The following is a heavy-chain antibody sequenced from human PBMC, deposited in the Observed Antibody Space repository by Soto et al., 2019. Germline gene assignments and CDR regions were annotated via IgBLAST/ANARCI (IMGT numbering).Heavy chain of an antibody. V-gene: IGHV3-23*01. D-gene: IGHD3-9*01. CDR3: AKGGTYYDILTGYYRY. CDR2: ISGSGGST. Sequence: VQLLESGGGLVQPGGSLRLSCAASGFTFSSYAMSWVRQAPGKGLEWVSAISGSGGSTYYADSVKGRFTISRDNSKNTLYLQMNSLRAEDTAVYYCAKGGTYYDILTGYYRYWGQGTLVTVSS. CDR1: GFTFSSYA. J-gene: IGHJ4*02.